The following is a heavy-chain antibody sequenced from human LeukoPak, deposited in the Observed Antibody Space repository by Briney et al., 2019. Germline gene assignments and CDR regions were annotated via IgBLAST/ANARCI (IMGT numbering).Heavy chain of an antibody. CDR2: IYDSGST. D-gene: IGHD4-17*01. J-gene: IGHJ4*02. Sequence: SETLSLTCTVSGGSIRSSYYYWGWIRQPPGKGLEWIGSIYDSGSTYYNPSLKSRVTISVDTSKNQFSLKLNSVTAADTAVYYCANLDYELPELFDYWGQGTLVTVSS. CDR3: ANLDYELPELFDY. CDR1: GGSIRSSYYY. V-gene: IGHV4-39*01.